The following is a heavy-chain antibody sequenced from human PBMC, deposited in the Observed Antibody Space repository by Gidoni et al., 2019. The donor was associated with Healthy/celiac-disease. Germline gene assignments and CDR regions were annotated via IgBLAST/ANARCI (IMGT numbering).Heavy chain of an antibody. D-gene: IGHD5-12*01. CDR3: ARVRDGYNQGVVAFDI. J-gene: IGHJ3*02. CDR2: ISSSSSYI. V-gene: IGHV3-21*01. Sequence: EVQLVESGGGLVEPGGSLRLSCAASGFTFSSYSMNWVRQAPGKGLEWVSSISSSSSYIYYAASVKGRFTISRDNAKNSLYLQMNSLRAEDTAVYYCARVRDGYNQGVVAFDIWGQGTMVTVSS. CDR1: GFTFSSYS.